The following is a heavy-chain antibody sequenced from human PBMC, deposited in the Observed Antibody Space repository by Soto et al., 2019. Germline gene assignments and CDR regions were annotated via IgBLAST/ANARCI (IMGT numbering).Heavy chain of an antibody. CDR1: GFTFSSYS. CDR3: ASWLGGDSSGYSWVY. J-gene: IGHJ4*02. CDR2: ISSSSSYI. V-gene: IGHV3-21*01. Sequence: GGSLRLSCAASGFTFSSYSMNWVRQAPGKGLEWVSSISSSSSYIYYADSVKGRFTISRDNAKNSLYLQMNSLRAEDTAVYYCASWLGGDSSGYSWVYWGQGTLFTIS. D-gene: IGHD3-22*01.